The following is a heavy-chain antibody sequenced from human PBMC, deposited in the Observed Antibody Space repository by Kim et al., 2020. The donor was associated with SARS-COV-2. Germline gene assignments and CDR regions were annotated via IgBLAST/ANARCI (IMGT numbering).Heavy chain of an antibody. J-gene: IGHJ4*02. CDR2: VNHGGST. Sequence: SETLSLTCAVYVGSFPDYFWTWIRQSPGKGLEWIGEVNHGGSTNYNPSLKSRVIISVDTSKNQFSLHLSSVTAADTAVYYYARRCMIRESGIDYWGQGTLVSVSS. V-gene: IGHV4-34*01. CDR3: ARRCMIRESGIDY. CDR1: VGSFPDYF. D-gene: IGHD2-8*01.